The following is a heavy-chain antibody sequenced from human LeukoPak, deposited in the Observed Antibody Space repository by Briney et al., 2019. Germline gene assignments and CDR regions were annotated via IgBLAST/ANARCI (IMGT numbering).Heavy chain of an antibody. CDR1: GYRFTTYW. V-gene: IGHV5-51*01. Sequence: GESLKISCKGSGYRFTTYWIGWMRQMPGKGLEWMGIIYPGDSDTRYSPSFQGQVTISVVKSISTAYLQWSSLKASDTAMYYCARGEGRRVLDYWGQGTLVTVPS. D-gene: IGHD3-16*01. CDR3: ARGEGRRVLDY. J-gene: IGHJ4*02. CDR2: IYPGDSDT.